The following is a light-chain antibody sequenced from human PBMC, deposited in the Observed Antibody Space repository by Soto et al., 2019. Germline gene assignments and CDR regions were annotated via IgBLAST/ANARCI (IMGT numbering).Light chain of an antibody. J-gene: IGLJ1*01. CDR2: EVS. CDR3: CSYAGSSTSLYV. V-gene: IGLV2-23*02. Sequence: QSALTQPASVSGSPGQSITISCTGTSRDVGSYNLVSWYQQHPGKAPKLMIHEVSERPSGVSNRFSASKSGNTASLTISGLQAEDEADYYCCSYAGSSTSLYVFGTGTKVTVL. CDR1: SRDVGSYNL.